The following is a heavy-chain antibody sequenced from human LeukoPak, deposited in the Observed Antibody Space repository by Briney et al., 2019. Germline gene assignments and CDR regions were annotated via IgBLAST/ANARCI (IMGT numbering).Heavy chain of an antibody. J-gene: IGHJ4*02. CDR2: ISGSGAST. V-gene: IGHV3-23*01. CDR1: GYTFSSYA. D-gene: IGHD3-22*01. Sequence: GGSLRLSCAASGYTFSSYAMSWVRQAPGKGLEWVSTISGSGASTYYADSVKGRFTISRDNSKNTLYLQMNSLRAEDTAVYYCAKQPGSVVDSSGSLSRHWGQGTLVTVSS. CDR3: AKQPGSVVDSSGSLSRH.